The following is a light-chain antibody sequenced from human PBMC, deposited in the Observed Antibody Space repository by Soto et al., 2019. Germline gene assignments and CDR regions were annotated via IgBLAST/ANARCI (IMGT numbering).Light chain of an antibody. J-gene: IGKJ2*01. V-gene: IGKV3-15*01. CDR3: QQYNKWPPRYT. Sequence: IVMTQSPATLSVPPGERVTLSCRARQSVGSDLAWYQQKPGQAPRLLIYAASTRATDVPARFSGSGSGTEFTLTISSLQSEDFAVYYCQQYNKWPPRYTFGQGTKLEIK. CDR1: QSVGSD. CDR2: AAS.